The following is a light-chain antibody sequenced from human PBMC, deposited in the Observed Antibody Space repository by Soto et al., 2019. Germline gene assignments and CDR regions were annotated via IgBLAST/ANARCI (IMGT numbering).Light chain of an antibody. CDR2: DVN. J-gene: IGLJ2*01. CDR3: SSYTSTIILV. V-gene: IGLV2-14*01. CDR1: SSDVGDYDY. Sequence: QSVLTQPASVSGSPGQSITISCTGTSSDVGDYDYVSWYQQYPGKAPKLIIYDVNNRPSGVSNRFSGSKSGNTASLTISGLQAEDEADYYCSSYTSTIILVFGGGTKVTVL.